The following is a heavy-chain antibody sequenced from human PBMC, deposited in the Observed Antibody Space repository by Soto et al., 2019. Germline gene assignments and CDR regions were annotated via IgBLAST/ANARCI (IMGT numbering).Heavy chain of an antibody. CDR1: GYTFTSYD. CDR3: ARGLSVAAVDY. Sequence: ASVKVSCKAPGYTFTSYDINCVRQATGQGLEWMGWMNPNSGNTGYAQKFQGRVTMTRNTSISTAYMELSSLRSEDTAVYYCARGLSVAAVDYWGQGTLVTVSS. V-gene: IGHV1-8*01. CDR2: MNPNSGNT. D-gene: IGHD2-15*01. J-gene: IGHJ4*02.